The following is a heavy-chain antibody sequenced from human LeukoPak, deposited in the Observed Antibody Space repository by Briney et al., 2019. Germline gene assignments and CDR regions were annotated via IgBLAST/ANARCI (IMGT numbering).Heavy chain of an antibody. CDR1: GGSISSYY. D-gene: IGHD6-19*01. Sequence: SETLSLTCTVSGGSISSYYWSWIRQPPGKGLEWIGYIYYSGSTNYNPSLKSRVTISVETSKNQFSLKLSSVTAADTAGYYSARHLDHSGWCGSFDYWGQGTLVTVSS. CDR2: IYYSGST. J-gene: IGHJ4*02. V-gene: IGHV4-59*08. CDR3: ARHLDHSGWCGSFDY.